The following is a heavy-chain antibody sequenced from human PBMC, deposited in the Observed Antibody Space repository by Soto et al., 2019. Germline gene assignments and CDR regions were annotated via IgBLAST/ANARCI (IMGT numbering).Heavy chain of an antibody. Sequence: QVQLQQWGAGPLRPLETLSLTCGVSGGSFSGYYWAWIRQSPGKGLEWIGEINDRGSITYNPSLKSRVRISVDTSKNHYSLNLRSVTAADTAVYYCARESHDILTGPPWVWYFDLWGRGTLVTVSS. CDR3: ARESHDILTGPPWVWYFDL. CDR1: GGSFSGYY. CDR2: INDRGSI. D-gene: IGHD3-9*01. V-gene: IGHV4-34*01. J-gene: IGHJ2*01.